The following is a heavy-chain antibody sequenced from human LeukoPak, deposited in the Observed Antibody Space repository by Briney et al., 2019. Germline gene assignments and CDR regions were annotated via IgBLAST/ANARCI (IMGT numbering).Heavy chain of an antibody. V-gene: IGHV3-23*01. CDR3: AKQWRSIDY. CDR2: ISGSGGST. J-gene: IGHJ4*02. D-gene: IGHD6-19*01. Sequence: GGSLRPSCAASGFTFSSYAMSWVRQAPGKGLEWVSAISGSGGSTHYADSVKGRFTISRDNTKNTLYLQMNSLRAEDTAVYYCAKQWRSIDYWGQGTLVTVSS. CDR1: GFTFSSYA.